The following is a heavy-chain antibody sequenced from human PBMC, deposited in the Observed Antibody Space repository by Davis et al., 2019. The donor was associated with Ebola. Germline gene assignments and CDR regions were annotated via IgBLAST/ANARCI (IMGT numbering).Heavy chain of an antibody. V-gene: IGHV1-8*01. CDR3: ARDGSLLWGIRY. CDR2: MNPHSGNT. Sequence: AASVKVSCKASGYTFTTYDITWVRQATGQGLEWMGWMNPHSGNTGYAQKFQGRVTMTRDTSISTAYMELSSQTSEDTAVYYCARDGSLLWGIRYWGQGTLVTVSS. J-gene: IGHJ4*02. D-gene: IGHD3-16*01. CDR1: GYTFTTYD.